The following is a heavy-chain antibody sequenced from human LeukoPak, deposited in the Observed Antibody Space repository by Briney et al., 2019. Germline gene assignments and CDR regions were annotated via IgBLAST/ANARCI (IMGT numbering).Heavy chain of an antibody. CDR3: ARTVEYYDFWSGPQYYFDY. J-gene: IGHJ4*02. CDR1: GYTFTGYY. CDR2: INPNSGGT. D-gene: IGHD3-3*01. Sequence: ASVKVSCKASGYTFTGYYMHWVRQAPGQGLEWMGWINPNSGGTNYAQKFQGRVTMTRNTSISTAYMELSSLRSEDTAVYYCARTVEYYDFWSGPQYYFDYWGQGTLVTVSS. V-gene: IGHV1-2*02.